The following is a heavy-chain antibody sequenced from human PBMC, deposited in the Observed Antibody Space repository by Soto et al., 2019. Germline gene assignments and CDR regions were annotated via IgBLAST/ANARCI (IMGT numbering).Heavy chain of an antibody. V-gene: IGHV4-30-2*01. CDR1: GGSISSGGYS. D-gene: IGHD3-10*01. CDR3: ARGYYYGSGHKWFDP. J-gene: IGHJ5*02. Sequence: SETLSLTCAVSGGSISSGGYSWSWIRQPPGKGLEWIGYIYHSGSTYYNPSLKSRVTISVDRSKNQFSLKLSSVTAADTAVYYCARGYYYGSGHKWFDPWGQGTLVTVSS. CDR2: IYHSGST.